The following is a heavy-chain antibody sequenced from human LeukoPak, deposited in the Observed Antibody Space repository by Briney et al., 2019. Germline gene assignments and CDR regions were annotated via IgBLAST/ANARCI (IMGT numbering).Heavy chain of an antibody. V-gene: IGHV1-8*01. CDR1: GYTFTSYD. J-gene: IGHJ4*02. CDR2: MNPNSGNT. CDR3: ATRLGYCSGGSCYRNFDY. Sequence: GASVKVSCEASGYTFTSYDINWVRQATGQGLEWMGWMNPNSGNTGYAQKFQGRVTMTEDTSTDTAYMELSSLRSEDTAVYYCATRLGYCSGGSCYRNFDYWGQGTLVTVSS. D-gene: IGHD2-15*01.